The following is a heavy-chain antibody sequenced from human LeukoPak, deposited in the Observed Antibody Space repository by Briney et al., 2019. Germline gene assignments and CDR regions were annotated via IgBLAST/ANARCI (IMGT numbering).Heavy chain of an antibody. J-gene: IGHJ6*02. CDR2: IYYSGST. Sequence: SETLSLTCTVSGGSVSSGSYYWSWIRQPPGKGLEWIGYIYYSGSTNYNPSLKSRVTISVDTSKNQFSLKLSSVTAADTAVYYCARAPTESSSWSLYYYHYGMDVWGQGTTVTVSS. V-gene: IGHV4-61*01. CDR3: ARAPTESSSWSLYYYHYGMDV. D-gene: IGHD6-13*01. CDR1: GGSVSSGSYY.